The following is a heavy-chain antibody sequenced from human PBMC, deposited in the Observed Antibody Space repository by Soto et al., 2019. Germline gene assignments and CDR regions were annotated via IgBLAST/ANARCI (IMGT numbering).Heavy chain of an antibody. CDR3: AKMAPQYYYGSGPLDY. V-gene: IGHV3-23*01. CDR1: GFTFSNYP. D-gene: IGHD3-10*01. J-gene: IGHJ4*02. CDR2: ISGSGGST. Sequence: GGSLRLSCAASGFTFSNYPLSWVRRAPGKGLEWVSAISGSGGSTYYADSVKGRFTISRDNSKNTLYLQMNSLRAEDTAVYYCAKMAPQYYYGSGPLDYWGQGTLVTVSS.